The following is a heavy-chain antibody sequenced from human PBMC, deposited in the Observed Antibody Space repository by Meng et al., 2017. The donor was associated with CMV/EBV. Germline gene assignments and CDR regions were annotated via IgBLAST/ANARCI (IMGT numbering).Heavy chain of an antibody. V-gene: IGHV4-31*03. D-gene: IGHD6-13*01. Sequence: SETLSLTCTVFGGSISSGGYYWSWIRQHPGKGLEWIGYIYYSGSTYYNPSLKSRVTISVDTSKNQFSLKLSSVTAADTAVYYCARMGIAAAGVVDYWGQGTLVTVSS. CDR2: IYYSGST. J-gene: IGHJ4*02. CDR1: GGSISSGGYY. CDR3: ARMGIAAAGVVDY.